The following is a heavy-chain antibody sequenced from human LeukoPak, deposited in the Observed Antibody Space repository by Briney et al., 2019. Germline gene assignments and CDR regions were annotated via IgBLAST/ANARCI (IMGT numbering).Heavy chain of an antibody. CDR2: IYSGGST. J-gene: IGHJ4*02. CDR3: ARVPVSSGWPYYFDH. CDR1: GFTVSSNY. D-gene: IGHD6-19*01. V-gene: IGHV3-66*01. Sequence: GGSLRLSCPASGFTVSSNYMSWVRQAPGKGLEWVSVIYSGGSTWYTDSVKGRFTISRDNSKNTLHLQMNSLRAEDTAVYYCARVPVSSGWPYYFDHWGQGTLVTVSS.